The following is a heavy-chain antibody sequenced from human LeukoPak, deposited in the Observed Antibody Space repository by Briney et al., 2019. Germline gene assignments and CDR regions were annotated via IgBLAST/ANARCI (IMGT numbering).Heavy chain of an antibody. CDR1: GFTFSNYG. CDR3: ARTTTPHYYGSGSYVLGY. Sequence: GRSLRLSCAASGFTFSNYGMHWVRQAPGKGLEWVAVIWYDGSNKYYADSVKGRFTISRDNSKNTLYLQMSSLSAEDTAVYYCARTTTPHYYGSGSYVLGYWGQGTLVTVPS. CDR2: IWYDGSNK. J-gene: IGHJ4*02. D-gene: IGHD3-10*01. V-gene: IGHV3-30*19.